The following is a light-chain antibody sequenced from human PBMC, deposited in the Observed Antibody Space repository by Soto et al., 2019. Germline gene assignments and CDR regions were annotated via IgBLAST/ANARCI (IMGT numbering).Light chain of an antibody. V-gene: IGLV2-14*01. Sequence: QPVLTQPASVSGSPGQSITISCTGTSSDVGGYNYVSWYQQHPGKAPKLMIYEVSNRPSEVSNRFSGSKSANTASLTISGLQAEDEADYYCGSYTSSSTLVFGTGTKLTVL. CDR1: SSDVGGYNY. CDR2: EVS. J-gene: IGLJ1*01. CDR3: GSYTSSSTLV.